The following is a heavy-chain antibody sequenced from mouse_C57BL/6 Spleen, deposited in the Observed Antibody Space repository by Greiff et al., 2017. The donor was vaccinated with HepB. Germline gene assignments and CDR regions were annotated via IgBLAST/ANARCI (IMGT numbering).Heavy chain of an antibody. CDR1: GYTFTSYW. V-gene: IGHV1-64*01. CDR2: IHPNSGST. CDR3: ARSPHRGSSAWFAY. J-gene: IGHJ3*01. Sequence: QVQLKQPGAELVKPGASVKLSCKASGYTFTSYWMHWVKQRPGQGLAWIGMIHPNSGSTNYNEKFKSKATLTVDKSSSTAYMQLSSLTSEDSAVYYCARSPHRGSSAWFAYWGQGTLVTVSA.